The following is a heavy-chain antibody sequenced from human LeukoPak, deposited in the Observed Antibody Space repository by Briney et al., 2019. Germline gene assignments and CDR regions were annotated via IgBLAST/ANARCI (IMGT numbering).Heavy chain of an antibody. CDR1: GGSISSYY. D-gene: IGHD2-21*02. J-gene: IGHJ3*02. CDR3: ARHATYCGGDCYDDAFDI. V-gene: IGHV4-4*09. Sequence: SKTLSLTCTVSGGSISSYYWSWIRQPPGKGLEWIGYIYTSGSTNYNPSLKSRVTISVDTSKNQFSLKLSSVTAADTAVYYCARHATYCGGDCYDDAFDIWDQGTMVTVSS. CDR2: IYTSGST.